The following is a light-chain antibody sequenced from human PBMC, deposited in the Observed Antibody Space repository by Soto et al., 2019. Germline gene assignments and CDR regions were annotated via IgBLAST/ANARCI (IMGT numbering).Light chain of an antibody. CDR3: QHYNNWPPWT. CDR2: GAS. Sequence: EIVMTQSPATLSVSPGERATLSCRASQSVRSNFAWYQQKPGQAPRLLIYGASTRATGIPARFSGSGSGTEFTLTISSLQSEDFAVYYCQHYNNWPPWTFGQGTKVEIK. J-gene: IGKJ1*01. V-gene: IGKV3-15*01. CDR1: QSVRSN.